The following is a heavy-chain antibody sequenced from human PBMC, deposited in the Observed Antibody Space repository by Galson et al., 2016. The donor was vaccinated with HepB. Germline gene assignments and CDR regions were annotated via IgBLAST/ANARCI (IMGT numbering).Heavy chain of an antibody. CDR1: GFIFSGYS. CDR2: ISSTSDTI. V-gene: IGHV3-48*04. Sequence: SLRLSCAASGFIFSGYSMHWVRQAPGKGLEWVSYISSTSDTIYYADSVKGRFTISRDNAKNSLYQQMNSLRAEDTAVYYCARDSVGNYYGSGSYGLYYYYGMDVWGQGTTVTVSS. J-gene: IGHJ6*02. CDR3: ARDSVGNYYGSGSYGLYYYYGMDV. D-gene: IGHD3-10*01.